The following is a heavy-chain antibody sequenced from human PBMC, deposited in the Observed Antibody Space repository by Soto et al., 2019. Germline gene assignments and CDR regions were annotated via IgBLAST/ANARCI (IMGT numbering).Heavy chain of an antibody. CDR1: VFSVSSNY. D-gene: IGHD3-10*01. CDR3: AREVDNYGWLDP. J-gene: IGHJ5*01. Sequence: GGSLRLSCAASVFSVSSNYMRWVRQAPGKGLEWVSIMHTGGSTYYADSVRGRFTISRDNSKNTLFLHMTSLRAEDTAVYYCAREVDNYGWLDPWGQGTLVTVSS. CDR2: MHTGGST. V-gene: IGHV3-53*01.